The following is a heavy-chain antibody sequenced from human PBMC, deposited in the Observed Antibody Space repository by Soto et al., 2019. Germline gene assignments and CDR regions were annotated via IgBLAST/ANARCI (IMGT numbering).Heavy chain of an antibody. CDR1: GFTFSSYG. Sequence: GGSLRLSCAASGFTFSSYGMHWVRQAPGKGLEWVAVISYDGSNKYYADSVKGRFTISRDNSKNTLYLQMNSLRAEDTAVYYCAKDSGQWRLSDYFDYWGQGTLVTVSS. CDR3: AKDSGQWRLSDYFDY. CDR2: ISYDGSNK. D-gene: IGHD6-19*01. V-gene: IGHV3-30*18. J-gene: IGHJ4*02.